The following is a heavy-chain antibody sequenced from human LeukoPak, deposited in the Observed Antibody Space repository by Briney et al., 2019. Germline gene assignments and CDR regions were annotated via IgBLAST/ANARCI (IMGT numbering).Heavy chain of an antibody. CDR2: INHSGST. CDR3: ARDMLDGTDP. J-gene: IGHJ5*02. Sequence: SETLSLTCAVYGGSFSGYYWSWIRQPPGKGLEWIGEINHSGSTNYNPSLKSRVTISVDTSKNQFSLKLSSVTAADPAVYYCARDMLDGTDPWGQGTLVTVSS. CDR1: GGSFSGYY. D-gene: IGHD3-10*02. V-gene: IGHV4-34*01.